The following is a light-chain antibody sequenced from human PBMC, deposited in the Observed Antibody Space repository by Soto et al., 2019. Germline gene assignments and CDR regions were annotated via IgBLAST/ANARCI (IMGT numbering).Light chain of an antibody. CDR3: ATWDDSLGGRYV. Sequence: QSVLTQPPSASGTPGQRVTISCSGSSFNIASNYVYWYQQFPGMAPKLLIYRNNQRPSGVPDRFSGSKSGTSASLAISGLRSEDEADYYCATWDDSLGGRYVFGTGTKLTVL. J-gene: IGLJ1*01. CDR1: SFNIASNY. CDR2: RNN. V-gene: IGLV1-47*01.